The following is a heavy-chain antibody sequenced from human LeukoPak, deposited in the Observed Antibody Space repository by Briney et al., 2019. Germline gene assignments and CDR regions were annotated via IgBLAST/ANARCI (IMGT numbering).Heavy chain of an antibody. J-gene: IGHJ6*03. CDR2: INWNGGST. D-gene: IGHD2-2*01. CDR3: ARAGTSSTSHYYYYYMDV. V-gene: IGHV3-20*04. Sequence: PGGSLSLTCAASGFTFDDYGLSWVRQPPGKGLEWVCGINWNGGSTGYADSVKGRFTTSGDNAKNSLYLQMNSLRAEDTALYYCARAGTSSTSHYYYYYMDVWGKGTTVTVSS. CDR1: GFTFDDYG.